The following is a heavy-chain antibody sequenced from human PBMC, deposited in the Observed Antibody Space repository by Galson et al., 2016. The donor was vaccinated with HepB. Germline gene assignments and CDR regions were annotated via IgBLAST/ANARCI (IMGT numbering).Heavy chain of an antibody. CDR2: ISYGGDKV. D-gene: IGHD4-23*01. J-gene: IGHJ4*02. CDR1: GFTFSHRA. CDR3: VRDNIGVVTSFDF. Sequence: SLRLSCAASGFTFSHRAMNWVRQAPGKGLEWVAAISYGGDKVFYTDSVRGRFTISRDNSMNTLFLQMDSLRDVDTAVYYCVRDNIGVVTSFDFWGQGTLVAVSS. V-gene: IGHV3-23*01.